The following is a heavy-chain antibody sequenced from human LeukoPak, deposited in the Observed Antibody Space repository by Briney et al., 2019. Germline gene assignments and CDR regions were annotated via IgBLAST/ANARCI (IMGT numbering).Heavy chain of an antibody. CDR1: GYTFTIYG. CDR2: ISAYNGNT. D-gene: IGHD2-2*01. V-gene: IGHV1-18*01. J-gene: IGHJ6*02. CDR3: ASATPSDTDYYGMDV. Sequence: ASVKVSFKASGYTFTIYGISWVRQAPGQGLEWMGWISAYNGNTNYAQKLQGRVTMTTDTSTSTAYMELRSLRSDDTAVYYCASATPSDTDYYGMDVWGQGTTVTVSS.